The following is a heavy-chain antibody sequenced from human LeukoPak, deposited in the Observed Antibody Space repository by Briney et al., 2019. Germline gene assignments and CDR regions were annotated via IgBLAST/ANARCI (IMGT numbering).Heavy chain of an antibody. Sequence: GGSLRLSCAASGFTFSSYDMHWVRRATGKGLEWVSAIGTAGDTYYPGSVKGRFTISRENAKNSLYLQMNSLRAGDTAVYYCARVADGRGAFDIWGQGTMVTVSS. CDR3: ARVADGRGAFDI. V-gene: IGHV3-13*01. CDR1: GFTFSSYD. J-gene: IGHJ3*02. D-gene: IGHD2-8*01. CDR2: IGTAGDT.